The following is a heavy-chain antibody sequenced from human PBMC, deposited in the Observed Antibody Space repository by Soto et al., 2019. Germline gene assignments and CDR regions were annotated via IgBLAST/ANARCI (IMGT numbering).Heavy chain of an antibody. J-gene: IGHJ3*02. CDR3: AIVYCGGTLPNVVNYPFDI. D-gene: IGHD2-21*01. Sequence: QPGGSLRLSCAASGFTFSSYWMHWVRQVPGKGLVWVSRINSDGSSTNYADSVKGRFTISRDNAKNTLYLQMNSLRAEDTAVYYCAIVYCGGTLPNVVNYPFDIWGQGTKVTVSS. CDR1: GFTFSSYW. V-gene: IGHV3-74*01. CDR2: INSDGSST.